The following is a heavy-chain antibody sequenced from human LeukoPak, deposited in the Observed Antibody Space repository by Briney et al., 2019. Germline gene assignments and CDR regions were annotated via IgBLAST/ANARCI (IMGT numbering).Heavy chain of an antibody. CDR3: AKDATYYYDSSGSPGY. J-gene: IGHJ4*02. CDR1: GFTFRSYS. V-gene: IGHV3-21*04. Sequence: GGSLRLSCAASGFTFRSYSMNWVRQAPGRGLEWVSSISSSSSYIYYADSVKGRFTISRDNSKNTLYLQMNSLRAEDTAVYYCAKDATYYYDSSGSPGYWGQGTLVTVSS. CDR2: ISSSSSYI. D-gene: IGHD3-22*01.